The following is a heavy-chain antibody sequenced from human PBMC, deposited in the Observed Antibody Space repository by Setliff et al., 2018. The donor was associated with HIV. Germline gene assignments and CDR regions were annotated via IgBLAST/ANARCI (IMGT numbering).Heavy chain of an antibody. CDR3: AKKGNGDYHFDY. V-gene: IGHV4-28*05. Sequence: SETLSLTCVVSGYSISSNDWWGWIRQSPGKGLEWIGYIYYSGSIYYNPSLKSRVTMSVDTSKNQFSLKLGSVTAVDTAVYYCAKKGNGDYHFDYWGQGTLVTVSS. D-gene: IGHD4-17*01. J-gene: IGHJ4*02. CDR2: IYYSGSI. CDR1: GYSISSNDW.